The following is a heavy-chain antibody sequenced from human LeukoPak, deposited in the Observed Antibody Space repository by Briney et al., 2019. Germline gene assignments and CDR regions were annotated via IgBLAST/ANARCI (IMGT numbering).Heavy chain of an antibody. CDR3: ARPDLGYCSSTSCSNDPYYYYGMDV. CDR2: INPSGGST. V-gene: IGHV1-46*01. D-gene: IGHD2-2*01. Sequence: ASVKVSCKASGYTFTSYYMHWVRQAPGQGLEWMGIINPSGGSTSYAQKFQGRVTMTRDTSTSTVYMELSSLRSEDTAVYYCARPDLGYCSSTSCSNDPYYYYGMDVWGQGTTVTVSS. CDR1: GYTFTSYY. J-gene: IGHJ6*02.